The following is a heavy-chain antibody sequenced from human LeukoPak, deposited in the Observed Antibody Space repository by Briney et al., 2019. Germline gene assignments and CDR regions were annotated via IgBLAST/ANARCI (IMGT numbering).Heavy chain of an antibody. D-gene: IGHD3-22*01. CDR1: GYTFTSCD. Sequence: ASVKVSCKASGYTFTSCDINWVRQATGQGLEWMGWMNPNSGNTGYAQKFQGRVTITRNTSISTAYMELSSLRSEDTAVYYCARGLDGSGYPDYWGQGTLVTVSS. CDR2: MNPNSGNT. J-gene: IGHJ4*02. V-gene: IGHV1-8*03. CDR3: ARGLDGSGYPDY.